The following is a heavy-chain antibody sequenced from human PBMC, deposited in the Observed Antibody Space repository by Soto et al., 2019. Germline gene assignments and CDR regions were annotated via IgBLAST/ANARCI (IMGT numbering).Heavy chain of an antibody. D-gene: IGHD7-27*01. Sequence: GGSLRLSCAASEFIFTTYWMAWVRQAPGKGLEWVANIDQDGSKIYYVDSVKGRFTISRDNAKNSLYLQMYSLRAEDTAVYYCARENWVFDYWGQGTLVTVS. V-gene: IGHV3-7*03. CDR1: EFIFTTYW. CDR3: ARENWVFDY. J-gene: IGHJ4*02. CDR2: IDQDGSKI.